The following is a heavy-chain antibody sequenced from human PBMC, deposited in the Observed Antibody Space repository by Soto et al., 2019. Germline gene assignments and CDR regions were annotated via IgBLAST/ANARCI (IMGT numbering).Heavy chain of an antibody. J-gene: IGHJ4*02. CDR3: ARDGAAAGRGYFDY. D-gene: IGHD6-13*01. CDR2: IIPIFGTA. Sequence: QVQLVQSGAEVKKPGSSVKVSCKASGGTFSSYAISWVRQAPGQGLEWMGGIIPIFGTANYAQKFQGRVTXXAXEXXSTAYMELSSLRSEDTAVYYCARDGAAAGRGYFDYWGQGTLVTVSS. V-gene: IGHV1-69*12. CDR1: GGTFSSYA.